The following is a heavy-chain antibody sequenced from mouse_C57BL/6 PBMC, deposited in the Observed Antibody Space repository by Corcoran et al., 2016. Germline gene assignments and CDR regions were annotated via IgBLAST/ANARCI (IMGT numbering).Heavy chain of an antibody. Sequence: QIQLVQSGPELKKPGETVKISCKASGYTFTTYGMSWVKQAPGKGLKWMGWINTYSGVPTYADDFKGRFAFSLETSASTAYLQINNLKNEDTATYFCARDSNYRFAYWGQGTLVTVSA. CDR2: INTYSGVP. CDR1: GYTFTTYG. V-gene: IGHV9-3*01. D-gene: IGHD2-5*01. J-gene: IGHJ3*01. CDR3: ARDSNYRFAY.